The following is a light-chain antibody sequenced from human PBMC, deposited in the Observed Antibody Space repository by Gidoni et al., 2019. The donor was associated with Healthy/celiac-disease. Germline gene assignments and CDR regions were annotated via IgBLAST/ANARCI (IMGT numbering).Light chain of an antibody. CDR3: SSYTSSSTLV. CDR2: DVS. CDR1: SSDVGGYNY. Sequence: QSALTQPASVSESPGQSITISCTGTSSDVGGYNYVSWYQQHPGKAPKLMIYDVSNRPSGVSTRFSGSKSGNTASLTISGLQAEDEADYYCSSYTSSSTLVFGGGTKLTVL. V-gene: IGLV2-14*01. J-gene: IGLJ3*02.